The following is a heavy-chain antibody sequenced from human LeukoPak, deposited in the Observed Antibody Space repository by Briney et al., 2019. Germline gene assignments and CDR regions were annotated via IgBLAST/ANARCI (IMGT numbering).Heavy chain of an antibody. CDR1: GFTFRSYS. Sequence: GSLRLSCAASGFTFRSYSMKWVRQAPGEGLEWVSYISSSSSTIYYADSVKGRFTISRDNAKNSLYLQMNSLRAEDTAVYYCARDSGSYEDGFDYWGQGTLVTVSS. CDR3: ARDSGSYEDGFDY. J-gene: IGHJ4*02. CDR2: ISSSSSTI. D-gene: IGHD1-26*01. V-gene: IGHV3-48*04.